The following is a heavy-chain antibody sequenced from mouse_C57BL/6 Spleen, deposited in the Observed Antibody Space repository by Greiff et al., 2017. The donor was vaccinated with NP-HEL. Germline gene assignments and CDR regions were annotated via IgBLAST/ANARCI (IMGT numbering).Heavy chain of an antibody. D-gene: IGHD3-2*02. CDR1: GYTFTSYW. V-gene: IGHV1-61*01. J-gene: IGHJ3*01. CDR3: ARYSSGSWFAY. Sequence: QLQQPGAELVRPGSSVKLSCKASGYTFTSYWMDWVKQRPGQGLEWIGNIYPSDSETHYNQKFKDKATLTVDKSSSTAYMQLSSLTSEDSAVYYCARYSSGSWFAYWGQGTLVTVSA. CDR2: IYPSDSET.